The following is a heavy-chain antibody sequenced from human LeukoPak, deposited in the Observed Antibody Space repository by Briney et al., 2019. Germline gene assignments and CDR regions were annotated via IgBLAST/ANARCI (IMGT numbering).Heavy chain of an antibody. CDR3: ARAEIAAAIDY. CDR1: GFTFSSYA. CDR2: INHSGST. V-gene: IGHV4-34*01. J-gene: IGHJ4*02. Sequence: GSLRLSCAASGFTFSSYAMSWVRQAPGKGLEWIGEINHSGSTNYNPSLKSRVTISVDTSKNQFSLKLSSVTAADTAVYYCARAEIAAAIDYWGQGTLVTVSS. D-gene: IGHD6-13*01.